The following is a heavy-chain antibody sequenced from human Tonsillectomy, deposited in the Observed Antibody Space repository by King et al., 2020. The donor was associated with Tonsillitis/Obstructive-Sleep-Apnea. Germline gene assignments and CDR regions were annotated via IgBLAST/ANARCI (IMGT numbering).Heavy chain of an antibody. D-gene: IGHD5-12*01. CDR1: GYSFTSYW. V-gene: IGHV5-10-1*03. CDR2: IYPSDSYT. J-gene: IGHJ4*02. CDR3: AKHMYSGYDSGYDY. Sequence: QLVQSGAEVKKPGESLRISCKGSGYSFTSYWISWVRQMPGKGLEWMGRIYPSDSYTNYSPSFQGHVTISAYKSISSAYLQWSSLKASDTAMYYCAKHMYSGYDSGYDYWGQGTLVTVSS.